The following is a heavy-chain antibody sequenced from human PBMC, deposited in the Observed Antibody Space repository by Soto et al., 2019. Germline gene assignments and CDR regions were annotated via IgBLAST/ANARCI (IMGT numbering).Heavy chain of an antibody. CDR3: ARTQPGVSAHFDS. V-gene: IGHV4-59*08. Sequence: SETLSLTCTVSGGSTSSYDWSWIRQPPGKGLERIGYIYYSGSTNYNPSHKSRVTISVDTSKNQFSLKLSSVTAADTAVYYCARTQPGVSAHFDSWGQGTLVTVSS. CDR1: GGSTSSYD. CDR2: IYYSGST. J-gene: IGHJ4*02. D-gene: IGHD1-26*01.